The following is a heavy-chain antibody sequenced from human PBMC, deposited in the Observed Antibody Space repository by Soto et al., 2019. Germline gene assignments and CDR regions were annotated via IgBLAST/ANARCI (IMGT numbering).Heavy chain of an antibody. CDR3: ARRYCSSTSCHRGPNWFDP. CDR1: GGSFSGYY. CDR2: INHSGST. Sequence: QVQLQQWGAGLLKPSETLSLTCAVYGGSFSGYYWSWIRQPPGKGLEWIGEINHSGSTNYNPSLKSRVTISVDTSKNQFSLKLSSVTAADTAVYYCARRYCSSTSCHRGPNWFDPWGQGTLVTVSS. V-gene: IGHV4-34*01. J-gene: IGHJ5*02. D-gene: IGHD2-2*01.